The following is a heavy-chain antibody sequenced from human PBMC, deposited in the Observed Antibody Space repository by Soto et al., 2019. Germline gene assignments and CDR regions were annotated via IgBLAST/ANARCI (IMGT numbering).Heavy chain of an antibody. V-gene: IGHV4-34*01. J-gene: IGHJ6*02. D-gene: IGHD6-19*01. CDR1: GGSFSGYY. CDR2: INHSGST. Sequence: PSETLSLTCAVYGGSFSGYYWSWIRQPPGKGLEWIGEINHSGSTNYNPSLKSRVTISVDTSKNQFYLKLSSVTAAGAAVYYCARKEMYSSGWYENYYYYYGMDVWGQGTTVT. CDR3: ARKEMYSSGWYENYYYYYGMDV.